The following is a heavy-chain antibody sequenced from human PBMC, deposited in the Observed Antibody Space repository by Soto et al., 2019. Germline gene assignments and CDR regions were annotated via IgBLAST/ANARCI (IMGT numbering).Heavy chain of an antibody. D-gene: IGHD2-2*01. Sequence: ASVKVSCKASGYTFTSYDINWVRQATGQGLEWMGWMNPNSGHTGYAQKFQGRVTMTRNTSISTAYMELSSLRSEDTAVYYCARGGYCSSTSCFRGYYYYGMDVWVQGTTVTVSS. CDR1: GYTFTSYD. J-gene: IGHJ6*02. CDR3: ARGGYCSSTSCFRGYYYYGMDV. V-gene: IGHV1-8*01. CDR2: MNPNSGHT.